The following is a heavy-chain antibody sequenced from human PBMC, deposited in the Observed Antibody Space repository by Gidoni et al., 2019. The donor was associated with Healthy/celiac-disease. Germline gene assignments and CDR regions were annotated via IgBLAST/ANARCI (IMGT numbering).Heavy chain of an antibody. CDR1: GFTLSSYG. J-gene: IGHJ6*02. CDR3: AKDGVYMLGGTKRDYYGMDV. Sequence: QVQLVESGGGVVQPGRSLRLSCAASGFTLSSYGMHWVRQAPGKGLEWVAVISYDGSNKYYADSVKGRFTLSRDNSKNTLYLQMNSLRAEDTAVYYCAKDGVYMLGGTKRDYYGMDVWGQGTTVTVSS. V-gene: IGHV3-30*18. D-gene: IGHD1-1*01. CDR2: ISYDGSNK.